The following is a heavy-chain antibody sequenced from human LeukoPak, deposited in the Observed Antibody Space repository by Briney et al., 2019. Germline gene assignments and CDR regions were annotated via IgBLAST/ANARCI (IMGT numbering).Heavy chain of an antibody. CDR3: ARPRFGSGSLYIYH. CDR1: GGSISSSSYY. V-gene: IGHV4-39*01. CDR2: IYYSGST. D-gene: IGHD3-10*01. Sequence: SETLSLTCTVSGGSISSSSYYWGWIRQPPGKGLEWIGSIYYSGSTYYNPSLKSRVTMSVDTSKNQFSLKLSSVTAADTAVYYCARPRFGSGSLYIYHCGEGTLVAVSS. J-gene: IGHJ4*02.